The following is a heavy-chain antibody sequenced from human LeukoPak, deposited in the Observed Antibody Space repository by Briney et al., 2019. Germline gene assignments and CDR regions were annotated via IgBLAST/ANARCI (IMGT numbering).Heavy chain of an antibody. D-gene: IGHD2-15*01. V-gene: IGHV1-2*02. Sequence: GASVKVSCKASGYTFTGYYMHWVRQAPGQGLEGMGWINPNSGGTNYAQKFQGRVTMTRDTSISTAYMELSRLRSDDTAVYSSASVPVVPAVNWFDPWGQGTLVTVSS. CDR1: GYTFTGYY. CDR2: INPNSGGT. J-gene: IGHJ5*02. CDR3: ASVPVVPAVNWFDP.